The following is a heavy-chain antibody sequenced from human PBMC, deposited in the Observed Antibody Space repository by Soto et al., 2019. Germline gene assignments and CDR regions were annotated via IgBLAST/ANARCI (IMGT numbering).Heavy chain of an antibody. J-gene: IGHJ4*02. V-gene: IGHV1-8*01. Sequence: QVQLAQSGAEVKKPGASVKVSCKASGYTFTSFDIYWVRQATGQGLEWMGWMNPNSGNTGYAQKFQGRVTMTRNTSIRTAYMELSSLRSDDTGVYYCARGWSGSNQNYDYWGQGTLVTVSS. CDR3: ARGWSGSNQNYDY. CDR2: MNPNSGNT. CDR1: GYTFTSFD. D-gene: IGHD3-3*01.